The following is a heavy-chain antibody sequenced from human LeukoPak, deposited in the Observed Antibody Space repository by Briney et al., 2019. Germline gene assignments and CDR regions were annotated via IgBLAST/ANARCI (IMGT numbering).Heavy chain of an antibody. CDR1: GGSISSYY. D-gene: IGHD3-10*01. Sequence: SETLSLTCTVSGGSISSYYWSWIRQPPGKGLEWIGYIYYSGSTNYNPSLKSRVTISVDTSKNQFSLKLSSVTAADTAVYYCARDRGYYGSGSYYGDAFDIWGQGTMVTVSS. V-gene: IGHV4-59*12. CDR2: IYYSGST. CDR3: ARDRGYYGSGSYYGDAFDI. J-gene: IGHJ3*02.